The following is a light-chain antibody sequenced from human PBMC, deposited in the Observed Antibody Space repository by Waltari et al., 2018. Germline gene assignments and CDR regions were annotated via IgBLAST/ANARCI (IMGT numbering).Light chain of an antibody. CDR2: EVT. CDR3: CSYAGSSTWV. J-gene: IGLJ3*02. V-gene: IGLV2-23*02. CDR1: SSDVGSYNL. Sequence: QSALTQPASVSGSPGQSITIPCTATSSDVGSYNLVSWYQQHPGQAPKLLIYEVTKRHSGVSTRFSGSKSGNTASLTTSGLQAEDEADYCCCSYAGSSTWVFGGGTKLTVL.